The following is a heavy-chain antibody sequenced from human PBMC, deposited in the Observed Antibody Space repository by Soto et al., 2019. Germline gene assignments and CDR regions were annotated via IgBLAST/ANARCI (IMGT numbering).Heavy chain of an antibody. CDR3: AASRSSYYYYMDV. Sequence: GASVKVSCKASGFTFTSSAMQWVRQARGQRLEWIGWIVVGSGNTNYAQKFQERVTITRDMSTSTAYMGLSSLRSEDTAVYYCAASRSSYYYYMDVWGKGTTVTVSS. J-gene: IGHJ6*03. CDR2: IVVGSGNT. CDR1: GFTFTSSA. V-gene: IGHV1-58*02.